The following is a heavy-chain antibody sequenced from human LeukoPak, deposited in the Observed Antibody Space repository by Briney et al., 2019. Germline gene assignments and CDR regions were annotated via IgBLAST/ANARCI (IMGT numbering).Heavy chain of an antibody. CDR2: IYYSGST. D-gene: IGHD1-14*01. Sequence: SETLSLTCTVSGGSISSGGYYWSWIRQHLGKGLEWIGYIYYSGSTYYNPSLKSRVTISVDTSKNQFSLKLSSVTAADTAVYYCATLSQNQYRMGWDYYYMDVWGKGTTVTVSS. J-gene: IGHJ6*03. CDR1: GGSISSGGYY. V-gene: IGHV4-31*03. CDR3: ATLSQNQYRMGWDYYYMDV.